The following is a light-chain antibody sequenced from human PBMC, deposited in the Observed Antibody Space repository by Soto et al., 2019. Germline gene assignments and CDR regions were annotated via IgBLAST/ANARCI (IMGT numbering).Light chain of an antibody. CDR2: RAS. CDR3: QQYYGTPYT. J-gene: IGKJ2*01. V-gene: IGKV4-1*01. Sequence: DIVMTQSPDFLAVSLGERATIHCKSSQTVFYSANNRNYLAWYQQKPGQPPKLLLYRASIRESGVPDRFSGSGSGTDFTLTISSLQAEDVAVYYCQQYYGTPYTFGQGTKLEI. CDR1: QTVFYSANNRNY.